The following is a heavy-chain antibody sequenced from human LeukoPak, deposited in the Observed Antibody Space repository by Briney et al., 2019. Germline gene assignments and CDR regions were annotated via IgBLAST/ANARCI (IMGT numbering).Heavy chain of an antibody. CDR3: AREGYDFWSGYYQGAVIDY. CDR2: IYYSGST. V-gene: IGHV4-39*07. Sequence: SETLSLTCTVSGGSISSSSYYWGWLRQPPGKGLEWIGSIYYSGSTYYNPSLKSRVTISVDTSKNQFSLKLSSVTAADTAVYYCAREGYDFWSGYYQGAVIDYWGQGTLVTVSS. D-gene: IGHD3-3*01. CDR1: GGSISSSSYY. J-gene: IGHJ4*02.